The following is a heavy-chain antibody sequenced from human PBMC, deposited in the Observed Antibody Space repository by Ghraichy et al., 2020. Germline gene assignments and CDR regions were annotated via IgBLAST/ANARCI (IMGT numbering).Heavy chain of an antibody. V-gene: IGHV3-53*01. D-gene: IGHD3-22*01. CDR3: ATSFPGYYHSVGYYSFDYDY. J-gene: IGHJ4*02. CDR1: GFTVNNNY. CDR2: LYTDDST. Sequence: GGSLRLSCAASGFTVNNNYMSWVRQAPGKGLEWVSVLYTDDSTYYAAFVKGRFTISRDTSKNTLYLQMNSLSAEDTAVYYCATSFPGYYHSVGYYSFDYDYWGQGTLVTVSS.